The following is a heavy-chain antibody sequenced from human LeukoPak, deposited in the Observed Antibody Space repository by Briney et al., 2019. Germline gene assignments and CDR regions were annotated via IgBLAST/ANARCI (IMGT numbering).Heavy chain of an antibody. J-gene: IGHJ4*02. CDR1: GGFISSCGYS. CDR2: TYHSGNT. CDR3: ARQEGGYQLPTTDS. D-gene: IGHD2-2*01. V-gene: IGHV4-30-2*03. Sequence: SETLSLTCAVSGGFISSCGYSWSWIRQPPGKGLEWIGYTYHSGNTYYNPSLKSRVTISVDTSNYQFSLKLNSVTASDTAVYYCARQEGGYQLPTTDSWGQGTLVTVSS.